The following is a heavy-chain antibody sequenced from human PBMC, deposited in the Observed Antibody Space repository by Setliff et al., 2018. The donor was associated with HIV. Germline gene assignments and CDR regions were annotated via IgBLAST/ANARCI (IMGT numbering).Heavy chain of an antibody. J-gene: IGHJ6*04. V-gene: IGHV3-33*01. CDR3: ARDREESLWFGDLKYMDV. CDR2: IWFDSSKK. CDR1: GFIFSNYG. D-gene: IGHD3-10*01. Sequence: GGSLRLSCAASGFIFSNYGMHWVRQAPGKGLEWVAIIWFDSSKKYYADSVKGRFTISRDNSKNTHYLQMNSLRAEDTAVYYCARDREESLWFGDLKYMDVWGKGTTVTVSS.